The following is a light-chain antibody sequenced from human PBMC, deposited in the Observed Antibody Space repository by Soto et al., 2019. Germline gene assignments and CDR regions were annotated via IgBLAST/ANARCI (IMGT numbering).Light chain of an antibody. CDR2: EVS. J-gene: IGLJ1*01. V-gene: IGLV2-14*01. CDR3: SSYTSSSFYV. CDR1: SSDVGGYNY. Sequence: QSVLAQPASVSGSPGQSITISCTGTSSDVGGYNYVSWYQQHPGKAPKLMIYEVSNRPSGVSNRFSGSKSGNTASLTISGLQAEGEADYYCSSYTSSSFYVFGTGTKVTV.